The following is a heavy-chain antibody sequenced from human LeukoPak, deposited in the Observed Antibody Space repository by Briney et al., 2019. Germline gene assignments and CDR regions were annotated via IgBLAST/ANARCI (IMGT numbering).Heavy chain of an antibody. CDR1: GYTFTYYY. V-gene: IGHV1-2*05. J-gene: IGHJ3*02. CDR2: INPNTGGT. D-gene: IGHD4-11*01. Sequence: ASVKVSCKASGYTFTYYYIHWVRQAAGQGLEWMGRINPNTGGTDHAQNFQGRVTMTRDTSISTAYMELSRLRSDDTVVYYCALTVTANAYDIWGQGTMVTVSS. CDR3: ALTVTANAYDI.